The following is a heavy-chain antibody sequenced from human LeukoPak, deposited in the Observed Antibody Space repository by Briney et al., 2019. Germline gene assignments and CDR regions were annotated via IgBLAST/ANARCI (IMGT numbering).Heavy chain of an antibody. V-gene: IGHV3-23*01. Sequence: QTGGSLRLSCAASGFTFSSYAMSWVRQAPGKGLEWVSAISGSGGSTYYADSVKGRFTISRDNSKNTLYLQMNSLRAEDTAVYYCAKDEGEGFLVNWFDPWGQGTLVTVSS. CDR3: AKDEGEGFLVNWFDP. J-gene: IGHJ5*02. D-gene: IGHD3-3*01. CDR1: GFTFSSYA. CDR2: ISGSGGST.